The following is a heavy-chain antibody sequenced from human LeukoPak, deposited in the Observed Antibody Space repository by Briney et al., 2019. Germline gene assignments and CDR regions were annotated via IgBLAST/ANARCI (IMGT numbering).Heavy chain of an antibody. J-gene: IGHJ4*02. CDR2: ISSSGSTI. CDR3: ARDPSSGWNEFDY. V-gene: IGHV3-48*03. D-gene: IGHD6-19*01. CDR1: GFTFSSYE. Sequence: PGGSLRLSCAASGFTFSSYEMNWVRQAPGKGLEWVSYISSSGSTIYYADSVKGRFTISRDNAKNSLYLQMNSLRAEDTAVYYCARDPSSGWNEFDYWGQGTLVTVSS.